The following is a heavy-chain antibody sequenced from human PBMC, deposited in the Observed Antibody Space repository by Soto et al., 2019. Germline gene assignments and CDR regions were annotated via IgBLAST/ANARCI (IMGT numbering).Heavy chain of an antibody. CDR2: ISYDGSNK. J-gene: IGHJ6*02. D-gene: IGHD1-26*01. V-gene: IGHV3-30*18. CDR3: AKDRREYYYYGMDV. CDR1: GFTFSSYG. Sequence: QVQLVESGGGVVQPGRSLRLSCAASGFTFSSYGMHWVRQAPGKGLEWVAVISYDGSNKYYADSVKGRFTISRDNSKNTLYLQMNSLRAEDTAVYYCAKDRREYYYYGMDVWGQGTTVTVSS.